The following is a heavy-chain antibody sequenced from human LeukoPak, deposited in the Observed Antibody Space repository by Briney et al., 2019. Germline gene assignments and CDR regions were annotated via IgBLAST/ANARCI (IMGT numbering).Heavy chain of an antibody. Sequence: GDSLKISCKGSGYSFTSYWIGWVRQMPGKGLEWMGIIYPDDSDTRYSPSLQGQVTISADKSISTAYLQWSSLKASDTAMYYCARSPETLDSWYFDLWGRGTLVTVSS. CDR1: GYSFTSYW. D-gene: IGHD3/OR15-3a*01. CDR3: ARSPETLDSWYFDL. V-gene: IGHV5-51*01. CDR2: IYPDDSDT. J-gene: IGHJ2*01.